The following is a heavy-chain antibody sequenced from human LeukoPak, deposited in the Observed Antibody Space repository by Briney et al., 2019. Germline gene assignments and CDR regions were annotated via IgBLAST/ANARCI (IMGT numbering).Heavy chain of an antibody. Sequence: ASVKVSCKASGYTFTSYGISWVRQAPGQGLEWMGWVSAYNGNTNYAQMLQGRVTMTADTSTSTAYMELRSLRSDDTAVYYCARVDYDSSGEEWFDPWGQGTLVTVSS. V-gene: IGHV1-18*01. D-gene: IGHD3-22*01. CDR1: GYTFTSYG. CDR2: VSAYNGNT. J-gene: IGHJ5*02. CDR3: ARVDYDSSGEEWFDP.